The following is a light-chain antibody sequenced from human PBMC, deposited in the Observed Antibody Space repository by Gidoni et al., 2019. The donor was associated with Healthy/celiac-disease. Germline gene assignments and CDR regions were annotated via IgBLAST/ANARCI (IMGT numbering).Light chain of an antibody. Sequence: DIQLTQSPSFLSASVGDRVTITCRASQGISSYLAWYQQKPVTAPKLLIYAASTLQSGVPSRFSGSGSGTEFTITISRLQPEDFETYYCQQLNSYPPLTFGPGTKVDIK. J-gene: IGKJ3*01. CDR1: QGISSY. CDR2: AAS. V-gene: IGKV1-9*01. CDR3: QQLNSYPPLT.